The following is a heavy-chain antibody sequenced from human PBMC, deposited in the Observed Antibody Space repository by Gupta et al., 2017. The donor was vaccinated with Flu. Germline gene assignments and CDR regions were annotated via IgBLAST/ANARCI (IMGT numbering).Heavy chain of an antibody. V-gene: IGHV1-2*02. D-gene: IGHD2-21*02. J-gene: IGHJ6*02. Sequence: QAPGQGLEWMGWINPDSVATNYAQNFQVRVTMTRDTSINTAYMELSTLKSDDTATYYCARSIVTYCGGDCFSTYYYYGMDVWGQGTTVTVSS. CDR2: INPDSVAT. CDR3: ARSIVTYCGGDCFSTYYYYGMDV.